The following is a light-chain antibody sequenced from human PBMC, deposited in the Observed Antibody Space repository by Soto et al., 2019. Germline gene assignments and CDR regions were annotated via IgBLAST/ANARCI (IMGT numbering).Light chain of an antibody. Sequence: QSALTQPASVSGSPGQSITISCTGTSSDVGGYNYVSWYQQHPGKAPKLMIYDVSNRPSGVSNRFSGSKSCNTASLTISGLQAEDEADSYCSSYTSSSTLYVFGTGTKLTVL. CDR2: DVS. CDR1: SSDVGGYNY. V-gene: IGLV2-14*01. J-gene: IGLJ1*01. CDR3: SSYTSSSTLYV.